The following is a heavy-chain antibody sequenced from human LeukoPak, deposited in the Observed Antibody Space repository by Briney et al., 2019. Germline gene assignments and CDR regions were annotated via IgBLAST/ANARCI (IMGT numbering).Heavy chain of an antibody. Sequence: SETLSLTCAVYGGSFSGYYWSWIRQPPGKGLEWIGYIYYSGSTNYNPSLKSRVTISVDTSKNQFSLKLSSVTAADTAVYCCARDEGTTFFDYWGQGTLVTVSS. CDR2: IYYSGST. V-gene: IGHV4-59*01. D-gene: IGHD4-17*01. J-gene: IGHJ4*02. CDR3: ARDEGTTFFDY. CDR1: GGSFSGYY.